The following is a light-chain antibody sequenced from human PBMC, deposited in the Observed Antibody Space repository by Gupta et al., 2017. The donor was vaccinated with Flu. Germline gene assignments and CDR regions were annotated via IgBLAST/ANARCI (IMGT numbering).Light chain of an antibody. Sequence: DIHMTHSPSSLSASVGDRVTITCRASKSISIYLNWYQQKPGKAPKLLIYAASSRQSGVPSRFSGSGSGTDFTLTISSLQPEDFATYYCQQSDSTPWTFGQGTKVEIK. V-gene: IGKV1-39*01. J-gene: IGKJ1*01. CDR1: KSISIY. CDR2: AAS. CDR3: QQSDSTPWT.